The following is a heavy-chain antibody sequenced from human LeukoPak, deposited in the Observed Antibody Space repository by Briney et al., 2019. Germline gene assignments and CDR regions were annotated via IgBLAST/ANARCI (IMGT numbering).Heavy chain of an antibody. V-gene: IGHV3-30*04. CDR2: ISYDGSNK. D-gene: IGHD3-16*01. Sequence: PGGSLRLSCAASGFTFSSYAMHWVRQAPGKGLEWVAVISYDGSNKYYADSVKGRFTISRDNSKNTLYLQMNSLRAEDTAVYYCARGSGGVKPKIDYWGQGTLVTVSS. CDR1: GFTFSSYA. CDR3: ARGSGGVKPKIDY. J-gene: IGHJ4*02.